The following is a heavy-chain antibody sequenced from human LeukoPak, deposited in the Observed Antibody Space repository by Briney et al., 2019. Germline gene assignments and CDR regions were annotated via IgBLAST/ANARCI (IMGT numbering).Heavy chain of an antibody. V-gene: IGHV4-38-2*02. CDR1: GGSINNYY. D-gene: IGHD3-10*01. Sequence: SETLSLTCSVSGGSINNYYWGWIRQPPGKGLEWIGSVYHSGTTYYNPSLKSRVTISVDTSKNQFSLKVSAVTAADTAAYYCAREGSGSYLFDYWGQGTLVTVSS. CDR3: AREGSGSYLFDY. J-gene: IGHJ4*02. CDR2: VYHSGTT.